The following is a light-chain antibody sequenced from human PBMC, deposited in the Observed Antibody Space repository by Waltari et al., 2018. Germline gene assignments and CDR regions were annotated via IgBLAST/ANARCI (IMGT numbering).Light chain of an antibody. J-gene: IGLJ1*01. CDR3: CSYVSNTYV. Sequence: QSALTQPASVSGSPGHSFTTSCTVTTTVSWTYNLFSCYQQHPGKAPKLIIFEGTKRPSGVSNRFFASKSGNTASLTISGLQADDEADYHCCSYVSNTYVFGTGTKVTVL. CDR1: TTVSWTYNL. CDR2: EGT. V-gene: IGLV2-23*01.